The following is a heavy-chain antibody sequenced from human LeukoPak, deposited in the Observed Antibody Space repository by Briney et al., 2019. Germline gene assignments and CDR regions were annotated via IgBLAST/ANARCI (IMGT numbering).Heavy chain of an antibody. D-gene: IGHD3-10*01. V-gene: IGHV4-4*07. CDR1: GGSISDYY. CDR2: IYPSGST. Sequence: SETLSLTCTVSGGSISDYYWSWIRQPAGKGLGWIGRIYPSGSTNYSPSLKSRFTMSVDTSKNQFSLRLSSVTAADTAVYYCARDTGYFGSGGFDLWGQGTLVTVSS. J-gene: IGHJ4*02. CDR3: ARDTGYFGSGGFDL.